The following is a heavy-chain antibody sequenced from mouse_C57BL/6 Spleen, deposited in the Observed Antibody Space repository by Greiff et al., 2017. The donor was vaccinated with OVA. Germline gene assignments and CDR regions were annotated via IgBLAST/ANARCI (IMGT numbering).Heavy chain of an antibody. CDR2: FDPNSGGT. CDR3: AREAPYDYDEAWFAY. J-gene: IGHJ3*01. CDR1: GYTFTSYW. Sequence: QVQLQQPGAELVKPGASVKLSCKASGYTFTSYWMHWVKQRPGRGLEWIGRFDPNSGGTKYNEKFKSKATLTVDKPSSTAYMQLSSLTSEDSAVYYCAREAPYDYDEAWFAYWGQGTLVTVSA. D-gene: IGHD2-4*01. V-gene: IGHV1-72*01.